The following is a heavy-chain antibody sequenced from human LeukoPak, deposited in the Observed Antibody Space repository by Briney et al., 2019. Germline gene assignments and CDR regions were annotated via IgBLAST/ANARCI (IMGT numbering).Heavy chain of an antibody. D-gene: IGHD3-16*01. CDR1: GFTFSNYW. CDR2: IKVDGSEK. Sequence: PGGSLRLSCAASGFTFSNYWMSWVRQAPGKGLEWVANIKVDGSEKYYLDSVKGRFTISRDNAKNSVYLQMNSLRTEDTAVYYCAREGTLGELFPDDYWGQGTLVTVSS. V-gene: IGHV3-7*03. CDR3: AREGTLGELFPDDY. J-gene: IGHJ4*02.